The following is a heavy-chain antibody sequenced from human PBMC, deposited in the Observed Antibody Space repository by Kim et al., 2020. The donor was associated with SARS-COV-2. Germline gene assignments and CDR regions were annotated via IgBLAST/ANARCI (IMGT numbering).Heavy chain of an antibody. D-gene: IGHD1-26*01. J-gene: IGHJ3*01. CDR1: GFTFSTYG. CDR3: AKSQTGSYHNVMVG. Sequence: GGSLRLSCAASGFTFSTYGMSWVRQAPGKGLEGVSGISNSGGNTYDTDSVKGRFSISRDNSRNTLYLQMNSLRAEDTAIYYCAKSQTGSYHNVMVGWGQG. V-gene: IGHV3-23*01. CDR2: ISNSGGNT.